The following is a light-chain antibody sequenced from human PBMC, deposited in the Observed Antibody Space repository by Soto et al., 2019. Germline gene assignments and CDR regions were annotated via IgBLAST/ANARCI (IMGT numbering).Light chain of an antibody. CDR1: QSISSY. V-gene: IGKV1-39*01. CDR3: LQHNGYPLT. J-gene: IGKJ4*01. CDR2: AAS. Sequence: IQMTQSPSSLPASLGDRVTITCRASQSISSYLNWYQQKPGKAPKLLIYAASTLQYGVPARFSGSGSGTDFTLTISSLQPEDFATYYCLQHNGYPLTFGGGTKVDIK.